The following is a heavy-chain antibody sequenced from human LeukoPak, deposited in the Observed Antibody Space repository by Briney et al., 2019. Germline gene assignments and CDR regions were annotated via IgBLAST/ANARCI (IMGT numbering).Heavy chain of an antibody. CDR2: IYSGGGT. Sequence: GGSLRLSCAASGFTVSSSYMSWVRQAPGKGLEWVSTIYSGGGTYYVDSVKGRFTVSRDNSKNTLYLHMNSLRAEDTAVYYCAKDVDDFLSGYYDSRYFDYWGPGTLVTVSS. CDR3: AKDVDDFLSGYYDSRYFDY. V-gene: IGHV3-66*01. D-gene: IGHD3-3*01. J-gene: IGHJ4*02. CDR1: GFTVSSSY.